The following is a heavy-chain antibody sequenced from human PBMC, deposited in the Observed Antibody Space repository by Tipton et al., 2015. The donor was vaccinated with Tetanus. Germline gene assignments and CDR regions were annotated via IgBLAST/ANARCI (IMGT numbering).Heavy chain of an antibody. J-gene: IGHJ6*02. Sequence: QLVQSGAEVKKPGESLKISCKGSGYSFTSYWIGWVRQMPGKGLEWMGIIYPGDSDTRYSPSFQGQVTISADKSISTAYLQWSSRKASDTAMYYWARRVVDTAMNYCYYGMDVWGQGTTVTVSS. CDR1: GYSFTSYW. V-gene: IGHV5-51*01. D-gene: IGHD5-18*01. CDR3: ARRVVDTAMNYCYYGMDV. CDR2: IYPGDSDT.